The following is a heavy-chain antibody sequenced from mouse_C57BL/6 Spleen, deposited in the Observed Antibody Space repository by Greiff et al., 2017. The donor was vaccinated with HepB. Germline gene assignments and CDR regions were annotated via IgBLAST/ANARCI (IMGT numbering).Heavy chain of an antibody. Sequence: EVKVVESGPGMVKPSQSLSLTCTVTGYSITSGYDWHWIRHFPGNKLEWMGYISYSGSTNYNPSLKSRISITHDTSKNHFFLKLNSVTTEDTATYYCARDQGYYYEGYFDVWGTGTTVTVSS. J-gene: IGHJ1*03. CDR3: ARDQGYYYEGYFDV. CDR2: ISYSGST. CDR1: GYSITSGYD. D-gene: IGHD1-1*01. V-gene: IGHV3-1*01.